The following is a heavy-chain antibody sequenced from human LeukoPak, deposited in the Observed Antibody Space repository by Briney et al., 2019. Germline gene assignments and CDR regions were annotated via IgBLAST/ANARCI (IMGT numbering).Heavy chain of an antibody. V-gene: IGHV1-18*01. CDR2: ISAYNGNT. Sequence: ASVNVSCKGSGYTFTSYGISWVRQAPGQGVEGMGWISAYNGNTNYAQKLQGRVTMTTDTSTSTAYMELRSLRSDDTAVYYCARDLSGSFLDYWGQGTLVTVSS. D-gene: IGHD1-26*01. CDR1: GYTFTSYG. CDR3: ARDLSGSFLDY. J-gene: IGHJ4*02.